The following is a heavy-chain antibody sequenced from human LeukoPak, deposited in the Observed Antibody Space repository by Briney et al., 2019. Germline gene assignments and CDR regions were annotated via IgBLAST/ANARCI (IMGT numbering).Heavy chain of an antibody. J-gene: IGHJ6*02. Sequence: GGSLRLSCAASGFTFDDYAMHWVRQAPGKGLEWVSLISGDGGSTYYADSVKGRFTISRDNSKNSLYLQTNSLRTEDTALYYCAKDPYCTNGVCGDYYYYGMDVWGQRTTVTVSS. CDR1: GFTFDDYA. CDR3: AKDPYCTNGVCGDYYYYGMDV. D-gene: IGHD2-8*01. CDR2: ISGDGGST. V-gene: IGHV3-43*02.